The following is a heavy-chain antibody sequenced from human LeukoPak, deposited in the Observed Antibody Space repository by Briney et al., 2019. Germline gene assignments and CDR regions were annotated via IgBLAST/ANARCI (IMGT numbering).Heavy chain of an antibody. J-gene: IGHJ5*02. V-gene: IGHV3-33*01. Sequence: GRSLRLSCAASGFTFSSYGMHWVRQAPGKGLEWVAVIRYDGSNKYYADSVKGRFTISRDNSKNTLYLQMNSLRAEDTAVYYCAREKRYYDSSGYDPYNWFDPWGQGTLVTVSS. CDR1: GFTFSSYG. CDR2: IRYDGSNK. D-gene: IGHD3-22*01. CDR3: AREKRYYDSSGYDPYNWFDP.